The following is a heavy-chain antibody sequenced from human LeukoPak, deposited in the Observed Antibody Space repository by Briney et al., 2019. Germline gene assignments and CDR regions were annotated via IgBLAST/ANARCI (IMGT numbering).Heavy chain of an antibody. Sequence: ASVKVSCKASGYTFTTYAIHWVRQAPGQRLEWMGWISAYNGNTNYAQKLQGRVTMTTDTSTSTAYMELRSLRSDDTAVYYCARDGLEQWLVPFDYWGQGTLVTVSS. J-gene: IGHJ4*02. V-gene: IGHV1-18*01. D-gene: IGHD6-19*01. CDR3: ARDGLEQWLVPFDY. CDR2: ISAYNGNT. CDR1: GYTFTTYA.